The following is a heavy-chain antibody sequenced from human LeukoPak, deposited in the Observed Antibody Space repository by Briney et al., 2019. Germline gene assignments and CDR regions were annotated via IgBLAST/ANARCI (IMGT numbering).Heavy chain of an antibody. J-gene: IGHJ3*02. D-gene: IGHD4/OR15-4a*01. Sequence: SETLSLTCTVSGGSISSYYWSWIRQPPGKGLEWIGYIYYSGSTNYNPSLKSRVTISVDTSKNQFSLKLGSVTAADTAVYYCARDGYGGTFDIWGQGTMITVSS. CDR2: IYYSGST. CDR3: ARDGYGGTFDI. CDR1: GGSISSYY. V-gene: IGHV4-59*01.